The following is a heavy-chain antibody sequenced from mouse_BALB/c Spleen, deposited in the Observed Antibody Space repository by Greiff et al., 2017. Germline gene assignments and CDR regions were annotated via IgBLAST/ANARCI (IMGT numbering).Heavy chain of an antibody. CDR2: IDPANGNT. J-gene: IGHJ3*01. CDR3: ARGYDYGNYAMDY. Sequence: EVQLQQSGAELVKPGASVKLSCTASGFNIKDTYMHWVKQRPEQGLEWIGRIDPANGNTKYDPKFQGKATITADTSSNTAYLQLSSLTSEDTAVYYCARGYDYGNYAMDYWGQGTLVTVSA. D-gene: IGHD2-4*01. CDR1: GFNIKDTY. V-gene: IGHV14-3*02.